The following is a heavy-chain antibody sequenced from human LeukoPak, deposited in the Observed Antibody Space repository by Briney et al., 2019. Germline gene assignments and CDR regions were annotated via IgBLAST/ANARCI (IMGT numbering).Heavy chain of an antibody. J-gene: IGHJ4*02. CDR1: GFTFSSYA. V-gene: IGHV3-64*04. CDR2: ISSNGGST. Sequence: GGSLRLSCSASGFTFSSYAMHWVRQAPGKGLEYVSAISSNGGSTYYADSVKGRFTISRDNSKNTLYLQMNSLRAEDTAVYYCAKPAGVTYRNFDYWGQGTLVTVSS. CDR3: AKPAGVTYRNFDY. D-gene: IGHD4-23*01.